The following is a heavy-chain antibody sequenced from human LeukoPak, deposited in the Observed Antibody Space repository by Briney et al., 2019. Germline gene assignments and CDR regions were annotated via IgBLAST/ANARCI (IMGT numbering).Heavy chain of an antibody. Sequence: GGSLRLSCAASGVTFSSYAMSWVRQAPGKGLEWVSAISGSGGSTYYADSVKGRFTISRDNSKNTLYLQMNSLRAEDTAVYYCAKSQVLAVAGIGWFDPWGQGTLVTVSS. CDR2: ISGSGGST. D-gene: IGHD6-19*01. V-gene: IGHV3-23*01. J-gene: IGHJ5*02. CDR1: GVTFSSYA. CDR3: AKSQVLAVAGIGWFDP.